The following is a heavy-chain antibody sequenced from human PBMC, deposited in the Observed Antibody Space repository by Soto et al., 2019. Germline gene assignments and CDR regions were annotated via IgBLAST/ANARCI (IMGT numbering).Heavy chain of an antibody. D-gene: IGHD1-26*01. V-gene: IGHV4-38-2*02. CDR1: GYSISSGYY. CDR2: VYHSGST. J-gene: IGHJ3*02. CDR3: ARDFRRSASYEHAFDI. Sequence: KSSETLSLTCAVSGYSISSGYYWGWIRQPPGKGLEWIGSVYHSGSTYSNPSLTSRVTISVDTSKNQFSLKLTSVTAADTAVYYCARDFRRSASYEHAFDIWGQGTMVTVSS.